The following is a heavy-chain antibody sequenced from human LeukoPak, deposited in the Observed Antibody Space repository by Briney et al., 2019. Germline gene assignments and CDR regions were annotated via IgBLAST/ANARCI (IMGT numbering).Heavy chain of an antibody. Sequence: SQTLSLTCAISGDSVSSNSAVWNWIRQSPSRGLEWLGRTYYRSKWYNDYAVSVRSRITIKPDTSKNQFSLQLNSATPEDTAVYYCARLGLGGAFDIWGQGTMVTVSS. CDR2: TYYRSKWYN. V-gene: IGHV6-1*01. J-gene: IGHJ3*02. D-gene: IGHD2-15*01. CDR3: ARLGLGGAFDI. CDR1: GDSVSSNSAV.